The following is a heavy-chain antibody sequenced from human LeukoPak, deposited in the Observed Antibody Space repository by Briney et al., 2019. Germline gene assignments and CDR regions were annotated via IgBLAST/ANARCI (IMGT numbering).Heavy chain of an antibody. V-gene: IGHV4-59*01. CDR3: AGTYFYDVDDIDY. J-gene: IGHJ4*02. CDR1: GGSLSSYY. D-gene: IGHD3-22*01. CDR2: IYHSGNT. Sequence: SETLSLTCAVSGGSLSSYYWSWIRQPPGKGLEWIGYIYHSGNTNYNPSFESRVTTSVDTSKNQFSLKLSSVTAADTAVYYCAGTYFYDVDDIDYWGQGTLVSVSA.